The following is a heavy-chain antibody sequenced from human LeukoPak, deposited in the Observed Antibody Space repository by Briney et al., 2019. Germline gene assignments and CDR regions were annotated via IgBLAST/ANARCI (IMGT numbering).Heavy chain of an antibody. CDR3: AREWRGFEDY. CDR1: GFTFSTYW. D-gene: IGHD3-9*01. Sequence: GGSLRLSYAASGFTFSTYWMHWVRQAPGKGLAWVARSNSDGSATIYADSVKGRFVISRDNSKNTLYLQMSSLRVEDTAMYYCAREWRGFEDYWGQGTLVTVSS. V-gene: IGHV3-74*01. J-gene: IGHJ4*02. CDR2: SNSDGSAT.